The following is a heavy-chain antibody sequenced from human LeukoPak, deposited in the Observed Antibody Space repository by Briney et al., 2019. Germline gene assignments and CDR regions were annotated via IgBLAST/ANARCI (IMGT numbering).Heavy chain of an antibody. CDR3: ARQDYDFWSGYQRRFDY. Sequence: SETLSLTCTVSGGSISSSSYYWGWIRQPPGKGLEWIGSIYYSGNTYYNPSLKSRVTISVDTSKNQFSLKLSSVTAADMAVYYCARQDYDFWSGYQRRFDYWGQGTLVTVSS. V-gene: IGHV4-39*01. CDR2: IYYSGNT. J-gene: IGHJ4*02. D-gene: IGHD3-3*01. CDR1: GGSISSSSYY.